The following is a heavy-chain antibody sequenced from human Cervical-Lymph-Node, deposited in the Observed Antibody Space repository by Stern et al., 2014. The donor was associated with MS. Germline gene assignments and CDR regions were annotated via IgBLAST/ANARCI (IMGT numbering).Heavy chain of an antibody. D-gene: IGHD2-15*01. CDR1: GFIFSSYA. J-gene: IGHJ4*02. Sequence: VQLVESGGGVVQPGRSLRLSCAASGFIFSSYAMHWVRQPPGQGLDWVAFLSNEGSKQFYADAVKGRFTISRDNSNNTLYLQMNSLRPEDTAVYYCARDTCRGGGCYFRYWGQGILITVSS. CDR2: LSNEGSKQ. V-gene: IGHV3-30-3*01. CDR3: ARDTCRGGGCYFRY.